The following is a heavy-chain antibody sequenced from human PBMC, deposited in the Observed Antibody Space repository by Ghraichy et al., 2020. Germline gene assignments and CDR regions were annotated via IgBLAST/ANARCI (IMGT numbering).Heavy chain of an antibody. CDR3: AKKPMTTVTTPYYYYYYGMDV. Sequence: GGSLRLSCAASGFTFSSYAMSWVRQAPGKGLEWVSGISGSGGSTYYADSVKGRFTISRDNSKNTLYLQMNSLRAEDTAVYYCAKKPMTTVTTPYYYYYYGMDVWGQGTTVTVSS. J-gene: IGHJ6*02. CDR2: ISGSGGST. V-gene: IGHV3-23*01. D-gene: IGHD4-17*01. CDR1: GFTFSSYA.